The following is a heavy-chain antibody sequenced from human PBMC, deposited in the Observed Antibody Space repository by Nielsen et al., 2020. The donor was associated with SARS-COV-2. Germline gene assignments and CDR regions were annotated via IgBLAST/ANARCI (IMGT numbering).Heavy chain of an antibody. CDR2: ISSSSSYI. CDR3: ARGYYDILYAFDI. J-gene: IGHJ3*02. CDR1: GFTFSSYS. V-gene: IGHV3-21*01. Sequence: GESLKISCAASGFTFSSYSMNWVRQAPGKGLEWVSSISSSSSYIYYADSVKGRFTISRDNAKNSLYLQMNSPRAEDTAVYYCARGYYDILYAFDIWGQGTMVTVSS. D-gene: IGHD3-9*01.